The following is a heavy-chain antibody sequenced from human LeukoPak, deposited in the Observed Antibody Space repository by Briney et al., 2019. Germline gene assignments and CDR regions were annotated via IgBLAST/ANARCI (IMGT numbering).Heavy chain of an antibody. J-gene: IGHJ4*02. D-gene: IGHD3-22*01. Sequence: GESLKISCKGSGYSFTSYWIGWVRQTPGKGLEWMGIIYPGDSDTRYSPSFQGQVTISADKSISTAYLQWSSLKASDTAMYYCARLRGYYYDSSGYNDYWGQGTLVTVSS. CDR3: ARLRGYYYDSSGYNDY. V-gene: IGHV5-51*01. CDR2: IYPGDSDT. CDR1: GYSFTSYW.